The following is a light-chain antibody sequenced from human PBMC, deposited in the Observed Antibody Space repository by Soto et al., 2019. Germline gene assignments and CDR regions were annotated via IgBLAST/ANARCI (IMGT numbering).Light chain of an antibody. Sequence: EIVLTQSPSTLSLSPGERATLSCRASQSVRTYLAWYQVKPGQAPRLLIYDASSRASGVPARFSGSGSGTDFTLTISSLEPEDFALYYCQQRNSWPPITFGQGTRLEI. V-gene: IGKV3-11*01. CDR2: DAS. CDR1: QSVRTY. J-gene: IGKJ5*01. CDR3: QQRNSWPPIT.